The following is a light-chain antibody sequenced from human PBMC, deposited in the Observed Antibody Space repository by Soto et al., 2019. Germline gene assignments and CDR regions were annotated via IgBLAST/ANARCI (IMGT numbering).Light chain of an antibody. Sequence: EVVLTQSPTPLSLSPGERATLSCRASQSFSIYLAWYQQKPGQAPRLLIYDASNRATGIPARFSGSGSGTDFTLTISSLEPEDFAVYYCQQRSNWPLTFGGGTKVEIK. J-gene: IGKJ4*01. CDR1: QSFSIY. V-gene: IGKV3-11*01. CDR2: DAS. CDR3: QQRSNWPLT.